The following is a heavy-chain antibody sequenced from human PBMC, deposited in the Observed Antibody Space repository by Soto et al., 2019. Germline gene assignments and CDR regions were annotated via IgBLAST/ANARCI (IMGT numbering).Heavy chain of an antibody. CDR3: ARDRSVRSLEWFAGHGMDV. D-gene: IGHD3-3*01. V-gene: IGHV1-18*04. CDR2: ISAYNGNT. J-gene: IGHJ6*02. Sequence: ASVKVSCKASGYTFTSYGISWVRQAPGQGLEWMGWISAYNGNTNYAQKLQGRVTMTTDTSTSTAYMELRSLRSDDTAVYYCARDRSVRSLEWFAGHGMDVWGQGTTVTVSS. CDR1: GYTFTSYG.